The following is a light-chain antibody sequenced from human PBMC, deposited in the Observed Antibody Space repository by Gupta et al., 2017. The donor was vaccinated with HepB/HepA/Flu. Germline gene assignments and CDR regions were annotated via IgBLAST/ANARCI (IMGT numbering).Light chain of an antibody. CDR3: QQRSNWPGVT. CDR2: DAS. J-gene: IGKJ3*01. V-gene: IGKV3-11*01. Sequence: EIVFTHLPPTLSFSPGERATLSCRASQSVSSYLAWYQQKPGQAPRLLIYDASNRATGIPARFSGSGSGTDFTLTISSLEPEDFAVYYCQQRSNWPGVTFGPGTKVDIK. CDR1: QSVSSY.